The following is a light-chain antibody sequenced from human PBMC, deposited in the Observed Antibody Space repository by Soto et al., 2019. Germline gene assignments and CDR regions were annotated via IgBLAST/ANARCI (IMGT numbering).Light chain of an antibody. Sequence: QSVLTQPLSASGTPGQRVTISCSGGSSNIGTNYVYWYQHKIGPRTAPKLLIYSNNQRPSGVPDRFSGSKSGTSASLAISGLQSEDEAEYYCAAWDDSLNGYYVFGTGTKVTVL. J-gene: IGLJ1*01. CDR3: AAWDDSLNGYYV. CDR2: SNN. V-gene: IGLV1-44*01. CDR1: SSNIGTNY.